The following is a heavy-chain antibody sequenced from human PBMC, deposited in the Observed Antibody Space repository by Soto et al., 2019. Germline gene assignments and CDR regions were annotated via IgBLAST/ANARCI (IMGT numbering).Heavy chain of an antibody. CDR3: ARDEQLVLSALYYMDV. J-gene: IGHJ6*03. D-gene: IGHD6-6*01. CDR1: GFTFSSYS. V-gene: IGHV3-21*01. CDR2: ISSSSSYI. Sequence: GGSLRLSCAASGFTFSSYSMNWVRQAPGKGLEWVSSISSSSSYIYYADSVKGRFTISRDNAKNSLYLQMNSLRAEDTAVYYCARDEQLVLSALYYMDVWGKGTTVTVSS.